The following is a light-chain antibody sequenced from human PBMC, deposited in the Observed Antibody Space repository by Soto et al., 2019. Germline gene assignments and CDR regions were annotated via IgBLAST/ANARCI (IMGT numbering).Light chain of an antibody. Sequence: AIQMTQSPSSLSASVGDRVTITCRASQVISNDLGWYQQKPGKAPKLLIYGASNLQSGVPSRFSGSGSGTDFTLTINSLQPEDFATYYCLHDHNYPWTFGQGTKVDIK. CDR3: LHDHNYPWT. V-gene: IGKV1-6*01. J-gene: IGKJ1*01. CDR2: GAS. CDR1: QVISND.